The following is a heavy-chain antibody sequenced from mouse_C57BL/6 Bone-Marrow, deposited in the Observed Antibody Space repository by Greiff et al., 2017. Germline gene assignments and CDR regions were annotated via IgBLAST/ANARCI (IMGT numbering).Heavy chain of an antibody. J-gene: IGHJ1*03. CDR3: ARRGGLRRYFDV. V-gene: IGHV5-6*01. CDR2: ISSGGSYT. D-gene: IGHD2-2*01. Sequence: EVKLMESGGDLVKPGGSLKLSCAASGFTFSSYGMSWVRQTPDKRLEWVATISSGGSYTYYPDSVKGRITISRDNAKNTLYLQMSSLKSEDTAMYYWARRGGLRRYFDVWGTGTTVTVSS. CDR1: GFTFSSYG.